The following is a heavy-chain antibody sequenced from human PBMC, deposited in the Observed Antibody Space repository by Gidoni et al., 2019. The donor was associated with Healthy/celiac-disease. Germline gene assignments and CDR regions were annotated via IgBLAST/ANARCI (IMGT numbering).Heavy chain of an antibody. Sequence: QVQLVQSGSELKKPGASVKVACKASGDTLTSYAMNWVRLAPGQGLAWMGWISTNTGNPTYSQAFTGRFVFSLDTSVSTAYLQIISLKAEDTAVYYCARRGFCSSTSCPWAFDFWGQGTLVTVSS. D-gene: IGHD2-2*01. CDR2: ISTNTGNP. V-gene: IGHV7-4-1*02. CDR1: GDTLTSYA. CDR3: ARRGFCSSTSCPWAFDF. J-gene: IGHJ4*02.